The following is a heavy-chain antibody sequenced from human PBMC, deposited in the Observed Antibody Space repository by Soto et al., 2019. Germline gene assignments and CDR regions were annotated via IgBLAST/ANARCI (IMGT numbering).Heavy chain of an antibody. CDR3: ASGGGKTYYYDSSGYVDAFDI. CDR1: GGTFSSYA. J-gene: IGHJ3*02. V-gene: IGHV1-69*13. Sequence: SVKVSCKASGGTFSSYAIGWVRQAPGQGLEWMGGIIPIFGTANYAQKFQGRVTITADESTSTAYMELSSLRSEDTAVYYCASGGGKTYYYDSSGYVDAFDIWGQGTMVTVSS. D-gene: IGHD3-22*01. CDR2: IIPIFGTA.